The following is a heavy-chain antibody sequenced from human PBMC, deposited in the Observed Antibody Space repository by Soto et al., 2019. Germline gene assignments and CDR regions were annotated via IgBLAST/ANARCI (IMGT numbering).Heavy chain of an antibody. J-gene: IGHJ6*03. CDR1: GFTFSSYG. V-gene: IGHV3-33*01. CDR3: ARDTPQALYYYYMDV. CDR2: IWYDGSNK. Sequence: GVSLRLSCAASGFTFSSYGMHWVRQAPGKGLEWVAVIWYDGSNKYYADSVKGRFTISRDNSKNTLYLQMNSLRAEDTAVYYYARDTPQALYYYYMDVWGKGTTVTVSS.